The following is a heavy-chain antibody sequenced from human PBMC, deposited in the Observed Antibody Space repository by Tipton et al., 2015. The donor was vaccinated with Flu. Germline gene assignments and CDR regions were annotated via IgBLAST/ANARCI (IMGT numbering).Heavy chain of an antibody. D-gene: IGHD1-1*01. CDR1: GGSISSYY. Sequence: TLSLTCTVSGGSISSYYWTWIRQPAGKGLEWIGRIYTSGSTKYNPSLKSRVTMSIDTSKNQFSLSLSSVTAADTAVYYCATAVNWYYFDYWGKGTLVTVSS. J-gene: IGHJ4*02. V-gene: IGHV4-4*07. CDR3: ATAVNWYYFDY. CDR2: IYTSGST.